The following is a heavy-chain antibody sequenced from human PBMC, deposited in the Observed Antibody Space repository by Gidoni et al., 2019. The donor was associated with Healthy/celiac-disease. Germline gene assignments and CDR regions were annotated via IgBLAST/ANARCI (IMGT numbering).Heavy chain of an antibody. CDR3: ARDVYSSSWY. CDR2: INPNSGGT. CDR1: GYTFTAYN. D-gene: IGHD6-13*01. Sequence: QVQLVQSGAEVKKPGASVKVSCKASGYTFTAYNMHWVRQAPGQGLAWMGWINPNSGGTNYAQKLQGRVTMTRDTSISTAYMELSRLRSDDTAVYYCARDVYSSSWYWGQGTLVTVSS. J-gene: IGHJ4*02. V-gene: IGHV1-2*02.